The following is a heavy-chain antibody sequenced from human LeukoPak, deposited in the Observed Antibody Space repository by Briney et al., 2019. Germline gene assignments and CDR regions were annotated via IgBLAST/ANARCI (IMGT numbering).Heavy chain of an antibody. Sequence: PGGSLRLSCAASGFTFDDYAMHWVRQAPGKGLEWVSGISWNSGSIGYADSVKGRFTISRDNAKNSLYLQMNSLRAEDTAVYYCAKTRTGYSSSWYPTRAFDIWGQGTMVTVSS. CDR2: ISWNSGSI. D-gene: IGHD6-13*01. CDR3: AKTRTGYSSSWYPTRAFDI. J-gene: IGHJ3*02. V-gene: IGHV3-9*01. CDR1: GFTFDDYA.